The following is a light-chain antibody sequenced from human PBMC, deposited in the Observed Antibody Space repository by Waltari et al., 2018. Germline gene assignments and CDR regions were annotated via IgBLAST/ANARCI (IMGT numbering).Light chain of an antibody. CDR3: QQYGSLPWT. CDR2: GAS. V-gene: IGKV3-20*01. CDR1: ENVPSGY. Sequence: EILLTQSPATLSLSPGDRATLSCRASENVPSGYLAWYQQKPGQAPRLLIFGASSGATGVPDRFSGGESGTDFTLTISRLEPEDFAVYYCQQYGSLPWTFGQGTKVEIK. J-gene: IGKJ1*01.